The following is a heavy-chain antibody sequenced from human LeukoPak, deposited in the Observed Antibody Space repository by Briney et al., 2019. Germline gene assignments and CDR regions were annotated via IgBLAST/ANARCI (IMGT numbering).Heavy chain of an antibody. CDR3: ARGPGIAAYYFDY. Sequence: SGGSLRLSCAASGFTFSGYGMSWVRQAPGKGLKWVSAISGSGGSTYYADSVKGRITISRDNSKNTLYLQMNSLRAEDTAVYYCARGPGIAAYYFDYWGQGTLVTVSS. J-gene: IGHJ4*02. D-gene: IGHD6-25*01. CDR2: ISGSGGST. CDR1: GFTFSGYG. V-gene: IGHV3-23*01.